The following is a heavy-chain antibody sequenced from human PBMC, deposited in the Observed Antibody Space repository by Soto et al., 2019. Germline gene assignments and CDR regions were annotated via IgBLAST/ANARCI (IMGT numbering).Heavy chain of an antibody. D-gene: IGHD3-10*01. V-gene: IGHV4-39*01. Sequence: QLQLQESGPGLVKPSETLSLTCTVSGGSISSSSYYWGWIRQPPGKGLEWIGSIYYSGSTYYNPSLKRRVTISVDTSKSQFSLTLSSVTAADTAVYYCATLWFGEGNYWGQGTLVTVSS. CDR3: ATLWFGEGNY. CDR1: GGSISSSSYY. CDR2: IYYSGST. J-gene: IGHJ4*02.